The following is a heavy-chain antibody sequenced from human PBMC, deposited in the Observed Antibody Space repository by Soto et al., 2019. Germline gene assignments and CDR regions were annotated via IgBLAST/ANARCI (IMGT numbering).Heavy chain of an antibody. J-gene: IGHJ5*02. D-gene: IGHD3-10*01. V-gene: IGHV3-21*01. CDR3: TSSYNWFED. Sequence: EVQLVESGGGLVKPGGSLRLSCAASGFSFNTYNMNWVRQATGKGLEWVSSISPSSDSMDYADSVRGRFTISRDNARNSLFLQMNSLRAEDTANYYCTSSYNWFEDWDQGTLVTVSS. CDR2: ISPSSDSM. CDR1: GFSFNTYN.